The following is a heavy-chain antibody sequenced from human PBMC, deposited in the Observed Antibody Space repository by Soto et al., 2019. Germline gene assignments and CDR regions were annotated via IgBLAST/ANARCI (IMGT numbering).Heavy chain of an antibody. CDR1: GGSFSGYY. D-gene: IGHD5-18*01. V-gene: IGHV4-34*01. J-gene: IGHJ6*02. CDR3: ARGDSRGYSYGYYYYYGMDV. Sequence: SETLSLTCAVYGGSFSGYYWSWIRQPPGKGLEWIGEINHSGSTNYNPSLKSRVTISVDTSKNQFSLKLSSVTAADTAVYYCARGDSRGYSYGYYYYYGMDVWGQGTTVTVSS. CDR2: INHSGST.